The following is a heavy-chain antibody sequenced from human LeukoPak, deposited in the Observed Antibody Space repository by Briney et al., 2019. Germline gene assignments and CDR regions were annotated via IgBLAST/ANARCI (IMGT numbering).Heavy chain of an antibody. Sequence: SETLSLTCTVSGGSISSSSYYWGWIRQPPGTGLEWIGNIYYSGRPYYNPSLKSRVTMSVDTSKNQFSLKLSSVTAADTAVYYCARVRYGSGSLYYYYYYMDVWGKGTTVTISS. V-gene: IGHV4-39*01. CDR3: ARVRYGSGSLYYYYYYMDV. CDR1: GGSISSSSYY. D-gene: IGHD3-10*01. J-gene: IGHJ6*03. CDR2: IYYSGRP.